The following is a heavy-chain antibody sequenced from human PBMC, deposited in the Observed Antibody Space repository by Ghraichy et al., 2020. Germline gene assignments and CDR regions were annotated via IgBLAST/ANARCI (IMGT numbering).Heavy chain of an antibody. CDR1: GGSISSSSYY. J-gene: IGHJ5*02. D-gene: IGHD3-10*01. CDR2: IYYSGST. CDR3: ARPFGRTNWFDP. Sequence: ETLSLTCTVSGGSISSSSYYWGWIRQPPGKGLEWIGSIYYSGSTYYNPSLKSRVTISVDTSKNQFSLKLSSVTAADTAVYYCARPFGRTNWFDPWGQGTLGTVSS. V-gene: IGHV4-39*01.